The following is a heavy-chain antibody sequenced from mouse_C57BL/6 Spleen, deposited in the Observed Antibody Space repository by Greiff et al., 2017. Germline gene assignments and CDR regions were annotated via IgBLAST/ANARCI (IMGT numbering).Heavy chain of an antibody. Sequence: EVQLVESGGGLVQPGGSLKLSCAASGFTFSDYYMYWVRQTPEKRLEWVAYISNGGGSTYYPDTVKGRFTISRDNAKNTLYLQMSRLKSEDTAMYYCASHEGCDGYYAAYWGQGTLVTVSA. CDR2: ISNGGGST. V-gene: IGHV5-12*01. CDR3: ASHEGCDGYYAAY. D-gene: IGHD2-3*01. CDR1: GFTFSDYY. J-gene: IGHJ3*01.